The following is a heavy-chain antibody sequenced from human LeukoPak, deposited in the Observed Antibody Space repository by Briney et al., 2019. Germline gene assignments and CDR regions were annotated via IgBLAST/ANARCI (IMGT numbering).Heavy chain of an antibody. D-gene: IGHD3-16*02. CDR3: AKDHGGTRNAVYDYVWGSYRLGSECFDY. V-gene: IGHV3-30*02. J-gene: IGHJ4*02. CDR2: IRYDGSNK. CDR1: GFTFSSYG. Sequence: PGGSLRLSCAASGFTFSSYGMHWVRQAPGKGLEWVAFIRYDGSNKYYADSVKGRFTISRDNSKNTLYLQMNSLRAEDTAVYYCAKDHGGTRNAVYDYVWGSYRLGSECFDYWGQGTLVTVSS.